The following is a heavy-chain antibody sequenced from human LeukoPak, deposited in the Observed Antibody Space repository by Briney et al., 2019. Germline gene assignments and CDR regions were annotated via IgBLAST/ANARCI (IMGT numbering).Heavy chain of an antibody. Sequence: GGSLRLSCAASGFTFSNYGMHWVRQAPGKGLEWVAVISYDGSNKYYADSVRGRFTISRDNSKNTLYLQMNSLRAEDTAVYYCAKDRAVTKGPILYYFDYWGQGTLVTVSS. CDR3: AKDRAVTKGPILYYFDY. D-gene: IGHD4-17*01. CDR2: ISYDGSNK. CDR1: GFTFSNYG. J-gene: IGHJ4*02. V-gene: IGHV3-30*18.